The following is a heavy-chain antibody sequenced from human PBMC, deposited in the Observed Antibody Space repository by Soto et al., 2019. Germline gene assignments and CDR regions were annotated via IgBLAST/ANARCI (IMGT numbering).Heavy chain of an antibody. V-gene: IGHV3-7*03. D-gene: IGHD1-26*01. CDR3: ARDYPGGSYYDY. CDR2: INQDGSEK. Sequence: GGSLRLSCAASGFTFSSYWMSWVRQAPGKGLEWVARINQDGSEKYYVDSVKGRFTISRDNAKNSLYLQMNSLRAEDTAVYYCARDYPGGSYYDYWGQGTLVTV. CDR1: GFTFSSYW. J-gene: IGHJ4*02.